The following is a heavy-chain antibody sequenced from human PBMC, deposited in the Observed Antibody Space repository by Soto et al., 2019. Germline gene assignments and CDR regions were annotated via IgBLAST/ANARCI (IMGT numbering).Heavy chain of an antibody. CDR2: ISSDGSNE. CDR1: GFTFSSYG. D-gene: IGHD3-22*01. J-gene: IGHJ4*02. CDR3: VGGYYFGDY. V-gene: IGHV3-30*03. Sequence: QVQLVESGGGVVQPGRSLRLSCAASGFTFSSYGMHWVRQAPGKGLEWVAVISSDGSNEYYADSVKGRFTISRDNSKNTLYLQMNSLRAEDTAVYYCVGGYYFGDYWGQGTLVTVSS.